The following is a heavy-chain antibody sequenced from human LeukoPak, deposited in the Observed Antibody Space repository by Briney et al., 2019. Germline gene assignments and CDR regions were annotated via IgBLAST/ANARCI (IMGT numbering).Heavy chain of an antibody. Sequence: SETLSLTCTVSGYSISSGYYWGWIRQPPGKGLEWIGSIYHSGSTNYNPSLKSRVTISVDTSKNQFSLKLSSVTAADTAVYYCARRYSSSWYNWFDPWGQGTLVTVSS. V-gene: IGHV4-38-2*02. CDR1: GYSISSGYY. D-gene: IGHD6-13*01. CDR2: IYHSGST. CDR3: ARRYSSSWYNWFDP. J-gene: IGHJ5*02.